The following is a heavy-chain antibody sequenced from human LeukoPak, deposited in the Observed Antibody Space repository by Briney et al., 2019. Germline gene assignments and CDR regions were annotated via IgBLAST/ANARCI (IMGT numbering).Heavy chain of an antibody. CDR1: GGSISSYY. CDR2: IYTSGST. CDR3: ARDRVVTAMPYYYYYGMDV. J-gene: IGHJ6*02. Sequence: SETLSLTCTVSGGSISSYYWSWIRQPAGKGLEWIGRIYTSGSTNYNPSLKSRVTMSVDTSKNQFSLKLSSVTAADTAVYYCARDRVVTAMPYYYYYGMDVWGQGTTVTVSS. V-gene: IGHV4-4*07. D-gene: IGHD2-21*02.